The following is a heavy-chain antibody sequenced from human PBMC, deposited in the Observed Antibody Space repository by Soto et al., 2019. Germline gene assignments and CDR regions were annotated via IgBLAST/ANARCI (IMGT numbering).Heavy chain of an antibody. CDR3: ARGSGRYYDFWSGYYPYFDY. D-gene: IGHD3-3*01. Sequence: SETLSLTCTVSGGSISSYYWSWIRQPPGKGLEWIGYIYYSGSTNYNPSLKSRVTISVDTSKNQFSLKLSSVTAADTAVCYCARGSGRYYDFWSGYYPYFDYWGQGTLVTVSS. J-gene: IGHJ4*02. CDR1: GGSISSYY. CDR2: IYYSGST. V-gene: IGHV4-59*01.